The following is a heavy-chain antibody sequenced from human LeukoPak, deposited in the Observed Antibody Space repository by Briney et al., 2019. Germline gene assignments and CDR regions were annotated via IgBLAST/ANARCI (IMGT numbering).Heavy chain of an antibody. Sequence: ASVTVSCTASGYTFTSYYMHWVRQAPGQGLEWMGIINPSGGSTSYAQKFQGRVTMTRDTSTSTVYMELSSLRSEDTAVYYCASSAVTTKRWFDPWGQGTLVTVSS. CDR1: GYTFTSYY. V-gene: IGHV1-46*01. CDR2: INPSGGST. J-gene: IGHJ5*02. CDR3: ASSAVTTKRWFDP. D-gene: IGHD4-17*01.